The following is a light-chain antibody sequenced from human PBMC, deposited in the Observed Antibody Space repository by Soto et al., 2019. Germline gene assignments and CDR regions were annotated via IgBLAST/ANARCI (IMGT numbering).Light chain of an antibody. CDR3: QRYNNWPLT. V-gene: IGKV3-20*01. CDR1: QSVRGNS. J-gene: IGKJ4*01. CDR2: GAS. Sequence: EVVLTQSPGTLSLSPGERATLSCRASQSVRGNSLAWYQQKPGQAPRLLISGASSRASGIPDRFSGSGSGTDFTLTISRLEPEDFAIYYCQRYNNWPLTFGGGTKVESK.